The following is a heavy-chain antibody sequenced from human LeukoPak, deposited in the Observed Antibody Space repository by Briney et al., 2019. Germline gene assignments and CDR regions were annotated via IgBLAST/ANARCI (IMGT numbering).Heavy chain of an antibody. CDR2: ISSSSSTI. Sequence: GGSLRLSCAASGFTFSSYSMNWVRQAPGKGLEWVSYISSSSSTIYYADSVKGRFTISRDNAKNSLYLQMNSLRDEDTAVYYCARSVRHNWDNAFDIWGQGTMVTVSS. CDR1: GFTFSSYS. V-gene: IGHV3-48*02. J-gene: IGHJ3*02. CDR3: ARSVRHNWDNAFDI. D-gene: IGHD1/OR15-1a*01.